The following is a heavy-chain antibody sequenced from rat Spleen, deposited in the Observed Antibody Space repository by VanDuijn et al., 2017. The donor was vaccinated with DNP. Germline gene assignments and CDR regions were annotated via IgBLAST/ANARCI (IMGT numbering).Heavy chain of an antibody. V-gene: IGHV5-31*01. J-gene: IGHJ2*01. CDR2: ISSAGDNT. CDR1: GFIFSNYW. Sequence: EVQLVESGGGPVQPGRSLKLSCVASGFIFSNYWMTWIRQAPGKGLEWVASISSAGDNTYYSDSVRGRFSLSRDNAKSILYLQMDSLRSEDTATYYCTRELGAQYFDYWGQGVMVTVSS. D-gene: IGHD5-1*01. CDR3: TRELGAQYFDY.